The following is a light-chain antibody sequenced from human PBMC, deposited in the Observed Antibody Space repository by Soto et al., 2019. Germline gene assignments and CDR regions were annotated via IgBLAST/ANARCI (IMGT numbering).Light chain of an antibody. CDR3: QQRSNWPRYT. CDR2: DAS. J-gene: IGKJ2*01. Sequence: EIVLTQSPATLSLSPGERATLSCRASQSVSSYLAWYQQKPGQAPRLLIYDASNRATGIPARFSGSGSGTDFTLTSSSLEPEDFAVSYCQQRSNWPRYTCGQGTKLEIK. CDR1: QSVSSY. V-gene: IGKV3-11*01.